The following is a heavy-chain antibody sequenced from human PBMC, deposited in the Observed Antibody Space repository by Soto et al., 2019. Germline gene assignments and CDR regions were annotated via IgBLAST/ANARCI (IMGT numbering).Heavy chain of an antibody. CDR1: GFSFISYS. Sequence: EVQLVESGGGLVKPGGSLRLSCAASGFSFISYSMNWVRQAPGKGLEWVSSINEDSSYIYYAHSLRGRFTISRDKAKDSLYLQMNSLRAEETGVYYCVRGFGWYFRSGDMDVWGDGATVTVSS. J-gene: IGHJ6*01. CDR2: INEDSSYI. CDR3: VRGFGWYFRSGDMDV. D-gene: IGHD3-3*01. V-gene: IGHV3-21*02.